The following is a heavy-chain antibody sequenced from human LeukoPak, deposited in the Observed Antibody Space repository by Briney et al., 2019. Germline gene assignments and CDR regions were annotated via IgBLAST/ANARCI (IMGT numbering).Heavy chain of an antibody. Sequence: SGGSLRLSCAASGFTFSDYYMSWIRQAPGKGLEWVSYISSSGSTIYYADSVKGRFTISRDSSKNTLYLQMNSLRAEDTAVYYCARVDRGYSYLGAFDIWGQGTMVTVSS. CDR2: ISSSGSTI. D-gene: IGHD5-18*01. CDR1: GFTFSDYY. J-gene: IGHJ3*02. V-gene: IGHV3-11*04. CDR3: ARVDRGYSYLGAFDI.